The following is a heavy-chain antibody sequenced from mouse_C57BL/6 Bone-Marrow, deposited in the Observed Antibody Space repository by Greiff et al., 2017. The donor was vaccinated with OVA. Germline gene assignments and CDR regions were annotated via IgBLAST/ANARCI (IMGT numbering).Heavy chain of an antibody. J-gene: IGHJ4*01. CDR3: ALITTAYYAMDY. Sequence: QVQLQQPGTELVKPGASVKLSCKASGYTFTSYWMHWVKQRPGQGLEWIGNINPSNGGTNYNEKFKSKATLTVDKSSSTAYLQLSSLTSEDSAVYYCALITTAYYAMDYWGQGTSVTVSS. V-gene: IGHV1-53*01. CDR1: GYTFTSYW. CDR2: INPSNGGT. D-gene: IGHD1-1*01.